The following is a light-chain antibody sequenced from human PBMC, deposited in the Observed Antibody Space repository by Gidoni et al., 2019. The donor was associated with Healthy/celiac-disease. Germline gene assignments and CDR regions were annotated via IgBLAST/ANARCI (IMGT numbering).Light chain of an antibody. CDR3: RSYTSSSTLGI. V-gene: IGLV2-14*01. Sequence: QSALTQPASVSGSPGQSITISCRGTSRDVGGYDFVSWYQQHPGKAPKLIIYDVTNRPSGVSDRFSGSKSGNTASLTSSGVQAEDEAHYYCRSYTSSSTLGIFGGGTKLTVL. CDR1: SRDVGGYDF. CDR2: DVT. J-gene: IGLJ2*01.